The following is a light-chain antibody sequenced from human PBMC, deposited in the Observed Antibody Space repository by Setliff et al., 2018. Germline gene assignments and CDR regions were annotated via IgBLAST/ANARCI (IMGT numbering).Light chain of an antibody. CDR2: QVN. CDR1: SSDVGTYNI. CDR3: LSYAGSGTDV. Sequence: QSVLTQPASVSGSPGQSITISCTGSSSDVGTYNIVSWYQQHPGKAPKILFYQVNQRPSGISDRFSASKSGNTASLTISGLQAEDEADYYCLSYAGSGTDVFGSGTKGTVL. V-gene: IGLV2-23*02. J-gene: IGLJ1*01.